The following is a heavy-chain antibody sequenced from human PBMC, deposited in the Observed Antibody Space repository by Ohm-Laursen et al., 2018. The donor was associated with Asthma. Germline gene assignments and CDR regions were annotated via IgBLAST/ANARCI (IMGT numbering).Heavy chain of an antibody. CDR3: VRDVVDRFDD. CDR1: GYSVTSYA. D-gene: IGHD2-21*01. V-gene: IGHV1-18*01. J-gene: IGHJ4*02. Sequence: SVKVSCKVSGYSVTSYAFSWVRQAPGQRPEWMGWIYIANTNYAPKFRDRVTMTTDTSTNTLYMELRRLKSDDTAVYYCVRDVVDRFDDWGQGSLVIVSS. CDR2: IYIANT.